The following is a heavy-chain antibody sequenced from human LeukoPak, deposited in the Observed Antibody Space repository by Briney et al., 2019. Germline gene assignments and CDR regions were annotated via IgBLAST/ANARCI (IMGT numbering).Heavy chain of an antibody. CDR2: INHSGST. D-gene: IGHD3-10*01. V-gene: IGHV4-34*01. J-gene: IGHJ4*02. Sequence: SETLSLTCAFYDGSFSGYYWSWIRQPPGKGLEWIGEINHSGSTNYNPSLKSRVTISVDTSKNQFSLKLSSVTATDTAVYYCARGGSNPYYFDYWGQGTLVTVSS. CDR3: ARGGSNPYYFDY. CDR1: DGSFSGYY.